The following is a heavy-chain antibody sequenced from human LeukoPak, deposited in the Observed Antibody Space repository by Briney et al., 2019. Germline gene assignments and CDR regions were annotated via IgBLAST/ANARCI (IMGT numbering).Heavy chain of an antibody. V-gene: IGHV3-48*04. J-gene: IGHJ4*02. Sequence: GGSLRLSCAASGFTFSSYSMNWVRQAPGKGLEWVSYISSSSSTIYYADSVKGRFTISRDNAKNSLYLQMNSLRAEDTAVYYCARGRSGYVDYWGQGTLVTVSS. CDR1: GFTFSSYS. CDR3: ARGRSGYVDY. D-gene: IGHD3-3*01. CDR2: ISSSSSTI.